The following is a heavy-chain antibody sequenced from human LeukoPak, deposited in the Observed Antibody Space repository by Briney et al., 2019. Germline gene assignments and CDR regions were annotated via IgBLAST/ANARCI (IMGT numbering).Heavy chain of an antibody. Sequence: KSGESLKISCKASGYSFTSYWIGWVRQMPGKGLEWMGIIDPSDSETRYTPSFQGQVTISVDKSLTTADLQWNSLKASDTAMYYCARQTAMGRSGDYSGQGTLVTVSS. V-gene: IGHV5-51*01. CDR2: IDPSDSET. CDR3: ARQTAMGRSGDY. CDR1: GYSFTSYW. D-gene: IGHD5-18*01. J-gene: IGHJ4*02.